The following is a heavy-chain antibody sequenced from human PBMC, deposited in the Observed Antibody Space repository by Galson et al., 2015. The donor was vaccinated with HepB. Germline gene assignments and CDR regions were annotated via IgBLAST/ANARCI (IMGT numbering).Heavy chain of an antibody. CDR3: ARPGVLGLWFRGAYYYMDV. CDR1: GFTFSSCG. Sequence: SLRLSCAASGFTFSSCGMHWVRQAPGKGLEWVAVIWYDGSNKYYADSVKGRFTISRDNSKNTLYLQMNSLRAEDTAVYYCARPGVLGLWFRGAYYYMDVWGKGTTVTVSS. CDR2: IWYDGSNK. V-gene: IGHV3-33*01. D-gene: IGHD3-10*01. J-gene: IGHJ6*03.